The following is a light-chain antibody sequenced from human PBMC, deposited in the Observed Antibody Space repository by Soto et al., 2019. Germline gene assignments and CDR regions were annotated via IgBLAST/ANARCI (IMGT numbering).Light chain of an antibody. J-gene: IGKJ1*01. CDR2: AAS. CDR1: QSISSY. V-gene: IGKV1-39*01. Sequence: DIQMTQSPSSLSASVGDRVTITCRASQSISSYLHWYQQKPGKAPKLLIYAASSLQSGVPSRFSGSGSGTDFTLTSSSLQPEDVANYCCQQSCRTPTFGQGTKVEIK. CDR3: QQSCRTPT.